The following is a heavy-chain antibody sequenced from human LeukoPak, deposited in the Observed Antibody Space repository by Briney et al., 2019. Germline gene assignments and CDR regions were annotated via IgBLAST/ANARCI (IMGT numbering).Heavy chain of an antibody. V-gene: IGHV3-23*01. Sequence: GGSLRLSCAASGFTFSSYAMRWVRQAPGKGLEWVSSITDSGDTTYYADSVKGRFTMSRDNSKNSLFLQMNSLRAEDTALYYCARIGSAAFTDYWGQGTLVTVSS. CDR2: ITDSGDTT. CDR1: GFTFSSYA. J-gene: IGHJ4*02. CDR3: ARIGSAAFTDY. D-gene: IGHD3-3*02.